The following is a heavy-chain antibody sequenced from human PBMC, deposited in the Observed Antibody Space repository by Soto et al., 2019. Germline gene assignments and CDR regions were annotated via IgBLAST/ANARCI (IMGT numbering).Heavy chain of an antibody. J-gene: IGHJ4*02. Sequence: LRLSCAASKFTFNNYAMSWVRQAPGKGLEWVSAISGGGGSTYYADAVKGRFTISRDNSKNTLYLQMNSLRAEDTAVYYCAKAGRSELWFRELSVFDYWGQGTLVTVSS. D-gene: IGHD3-10*01. CDR1: KFTFNNYA. CDR2: ISGGGGST. V-gene: IGHV3-23*01. CDR3: AKAGRSELWFRELSVFDY.